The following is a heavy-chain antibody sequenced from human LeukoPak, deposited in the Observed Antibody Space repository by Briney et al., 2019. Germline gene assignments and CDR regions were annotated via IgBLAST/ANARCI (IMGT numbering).Heavy chain of an antibody. V-gene: IGHV4-34*01. CDR3: ARGPLPPRYCSSTSCRNWFDP. D-gene: IGHD2-2*01. Sequence: SETLSPTCAVYGGSFSGYYWSWIRQPPGKGLEWIGETIHSGSTNYNPSLKSRFTISVDTSKNQFSLKLSSVTAADTAVYYCARGPLPPRYCSSTSCRNWFDPWGQGTLVTVSP. CDR2: TIHSGST. J-gene: IGHJ5*02. CDR1: GGSFSGYY.